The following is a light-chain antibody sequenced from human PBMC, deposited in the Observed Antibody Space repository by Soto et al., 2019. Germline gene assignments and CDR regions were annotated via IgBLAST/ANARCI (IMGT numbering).Light chain of an antibody. J-gene: IGKJ1*01. Sequence: DIQVTQPPSSLSASVGDRVTITCRASESIRTYVNWYQQHPGKAPKLLIFGAANLQNGVPSRFGGSGSGTDFSLSISGLQVEDFATYYCQQTHTAPYTFGQGTKVDIK. CDR3: QQTHTAPYT. CDR1: ESIRTY. V-gene: IGKV1-39*01. CDR2: GAA.